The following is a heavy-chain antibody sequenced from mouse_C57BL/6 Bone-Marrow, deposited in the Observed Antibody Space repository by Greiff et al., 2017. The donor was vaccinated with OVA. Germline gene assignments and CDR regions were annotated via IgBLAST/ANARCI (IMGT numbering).Heavy chain of an antibody. Sequence: VQLQESGAELVRPGASVTLSCKASGYTFTDYEMHWVKQTPVHGLEWIGAIDPETGGPAYNQKFKGKATLTADTSSSTAYMELRSLTSEDSAVYYCTRSYSNYGDLDYWGQGTTLTVSS. CDR1: GYTFTDYE. V-gene: IGHV1-15*01. J-gene: IGHJ2*01. CDR2: IDPETGGP. D-gene: IGHD2-5*01. CDR3: TRSYSNYGDLDY.